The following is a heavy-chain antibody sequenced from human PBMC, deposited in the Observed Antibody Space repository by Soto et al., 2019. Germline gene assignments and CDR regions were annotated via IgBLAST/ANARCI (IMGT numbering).Heavy chain of an antibody. CDR1: VGTFSSYT. CDR2: IIPILGIP. J-gene: IGHJ6*02. CDR3: ARFRGSYGMGV. Sequence: QVQLVQSGAEVKKPGSSVKVSCKASVGTFSSYTISWVRQAPGQGLEWMGRIIPILGIPNYAQKFQGRVTITADKTTSTAYMELSSLRSEDTAVYYCARFRGSYGMGVWGQGTTVTVSS. V-gene: IGHV1-69*02. D-gene: IGHD3-10*01.